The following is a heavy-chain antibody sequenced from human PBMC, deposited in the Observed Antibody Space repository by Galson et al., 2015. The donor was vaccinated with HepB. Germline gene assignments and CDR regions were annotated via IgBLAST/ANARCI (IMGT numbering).Heavy chain of an antibody. CDR3: ARQRVGGVAELATTLPRGYYYYGMDV. CDR2: IYYSGST. Sequence: ETLSLTCTVSGGSISSSSYYWGWIRQPPGKGLEWIGSIYYSGSTYYNPSLKSRVTISVDTSKNQFSLKLSSVTAADTAVYYCARQRVGGVAELATTLPRGYYYYGMDVWGQGTTVTVSS. V-gene: IGHV4-39*01. J-gene: IGHJ6*02. CDR1: GGSISSSSYY. D-gene: IGHD5-24*01.